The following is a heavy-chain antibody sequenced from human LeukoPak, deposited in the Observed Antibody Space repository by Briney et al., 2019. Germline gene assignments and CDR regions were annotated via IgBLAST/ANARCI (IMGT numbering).Heavy chain of an antibody. D-gene: IGHD6-13*01. Sequence: ASVKVSCKASGYTFTSYYMHWLRQAPGQGLEWMGIINPSGGSTSYAQKFQGRVTMTRDMSTSTVYMELSSLRSEDTAVYYCARRESPIAAAGTVFAFDIWGQGTMVTVSS. V-gene: IGHV1-46*01. CDR1: GYTFTSYY. CDR3: ARRESPIAAAGTVFAFDI. J-gene: IGHJ3*02. CDR2: INPSGGST.